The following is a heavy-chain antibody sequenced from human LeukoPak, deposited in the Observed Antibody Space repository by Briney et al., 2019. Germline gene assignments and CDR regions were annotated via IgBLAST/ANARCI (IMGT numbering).Heavy chain of an antibody. CDR3: ARFSIAARPFDY. D-gene: IGHD6-6*01. CDR2: IKQDGSEK. CDR1: GFTFSSYW. V-gene: IGHV3-7*01. Sequence: GGSLRLSCAASGFTFSSYWMSWVRQAPGKGLEWVANIKQDGSEKYYEDSVKGRFTISRGNAKNSLYLRMNSLRAEDTAVYYCARFSIAARPFDYWGQGTLVTVSS. J-gene: IGHJ4*02.